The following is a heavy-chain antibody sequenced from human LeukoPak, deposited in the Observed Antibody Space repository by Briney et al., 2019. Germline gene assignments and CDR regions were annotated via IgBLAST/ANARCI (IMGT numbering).Heavy chain of an antibody. D-gene: IGHD3-10*01. CDR2: IKGKTDGGTS. CDR1: GFTFSDAW. J-gene: IGHJ6*02. CDR3: TTGPFDYYGSASYLANGMDV. V-gene: IGHV3-15*01. Sequence: GGSLRLSCAASGFTFSDAWMSWVRQAPGKGLEWVGRIKGKTDGGTSDYSAPVKGRLTISRDDSKTTLYLQMNSLKTEDTAVYYCTTGPFDYYGSASYLANGMDVWGQGTTVTVSS.